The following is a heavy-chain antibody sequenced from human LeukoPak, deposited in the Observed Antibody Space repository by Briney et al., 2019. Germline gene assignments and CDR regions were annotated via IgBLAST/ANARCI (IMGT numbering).Heavy chain of an antibody. CDR2: LSYSGSA. V-gene: IGHV4-59*08. J-gene: IGHJ4*02. D-gene: IGHD5-18*01. CDR1: DDSISSYY. CDR3: ARGGYSYGLDY. Sequence: SETLSLTCSVSDDSISSYYWSWVRQSPGKGLEWIGYLSYSGSANYNPSLKSRVTISVDTSKNQFSLKLSSVTAADTAVYYCARGGYSYGLDYWGQGTLVTVSS.